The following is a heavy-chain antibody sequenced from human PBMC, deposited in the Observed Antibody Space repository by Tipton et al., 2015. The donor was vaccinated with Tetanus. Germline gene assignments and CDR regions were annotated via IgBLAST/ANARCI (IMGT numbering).Heavy chain of an antibody. Sequence: TLSLTCTVSGGSISSGDYYWSWIRQPPGKGLEWIGYIYYSGSTYYNPSLKSRVTISVDTSKNQFSLKLSSVTAADTAVYYCARSGTTVTTRNFQHWGQGTLVTVSS. CDR2: IYYSGST. CDR3: ARSGTTVTTRNFQH. J-gene: IGHJ1*01. CDR1: GGSISSGDYY. D-gene: IGHD4-17*01. V-gene: IGHV4-30-4*01.